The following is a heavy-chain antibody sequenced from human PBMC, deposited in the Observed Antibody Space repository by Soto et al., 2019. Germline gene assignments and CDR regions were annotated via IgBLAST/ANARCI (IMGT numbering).Heavy chain of an antibody. V-gene: IGHV1-2*02. D-gene: IGHD1-7*01. CDR2: INPNSGGT. J-gene: IGHJ4*02. CDR3: ARAAGWNYGVDY. Sequence: GASVKVSCKASGYTFTGYYMHWVRQVPGQGLEWMGWINPNSGGTNYAQKFQGRVPMTRDTSISTGYMELSRRRSDDTAVYYCARAAGWNYGVDYWGQGTLVTVSS. CDR1: GYTFTGYY.